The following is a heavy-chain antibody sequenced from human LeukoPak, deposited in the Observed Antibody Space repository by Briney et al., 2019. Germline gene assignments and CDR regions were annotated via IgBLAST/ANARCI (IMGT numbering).Heavy chain of an antibody. D-gene: IGHD1-20*01. Sequence: ASVTVSCTASGYRFSSNGISWVRLAPGQGLEWVGWVSTYNSERNYAPRFQGRVTMTADTSTSTAYMELRSLRADDTAVYYCVRDNWNEFDPWGQGTLVTVSS. V-gene: IGHV1-18*01. CDR1: GYRFSSNG. CDR2: VSTYNSER. CDR3: VRDNWNEFDP. J-gene: IGHJ5*02.